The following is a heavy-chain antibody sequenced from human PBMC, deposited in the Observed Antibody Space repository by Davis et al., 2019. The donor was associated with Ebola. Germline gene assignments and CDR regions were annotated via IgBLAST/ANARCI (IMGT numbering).Heavy chain of an antibody. J-gene: IGHJ6*04. CDR2: FDPEDGET. V-gene: IGHV1-24*01. Sequence: ASVKVSCKVSGYTLTELSMHWVRQAPGKGLEWMGGFDPEDGETIYAQKFQGRVTMTEDTSTDTAYMELSSLRSEDTAVYYCATDTTNYSSSSGGMDVWGKGTTVTVSS. CDR3: ATDTTNYSSSSGGMDV. CDR1: GYTLTELS. D-gene: IGHD6-6*01.